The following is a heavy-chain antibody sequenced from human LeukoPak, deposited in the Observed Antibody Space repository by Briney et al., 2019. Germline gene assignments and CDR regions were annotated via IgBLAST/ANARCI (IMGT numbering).Heavy chain of an antibody. CDR1: GFTFSNAW. V-gene: IGHV3-15*01. CDR3: TTDRGYSSGWYGY. D-gene: IGHD6-19*01. CDR2: IKSKTDGGTT. J-gene: IGHJ4*02. Sequence: GGTLRLSCAVSGFTFSNAWMSWVRQAPGKGLEWVGRIKSKTDGGTTDYAAPVKGRFTISRDDSKNTLYLQMNSLKTEDTAVYYCTTDRGYSSGWYGYWGQGTLVTVSP.